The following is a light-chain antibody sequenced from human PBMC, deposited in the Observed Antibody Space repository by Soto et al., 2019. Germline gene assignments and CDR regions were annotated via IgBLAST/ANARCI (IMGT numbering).Light chain of an antibody. V-gene: IGKV3-11*01. CDR2: DAS. CDR1: QGVSNL. CDR3: QQRADWPPALT. J-gene: IGKJ4*01. Sequence: EIVLTQSPDTLSLSPGDRATLSCRASQGVSNLLAWYQQRPGQAPRLLIYDASKRATGVPARFSGSGSGTDVTLPISSLEPEDFAVYYCQQRADWPPALTFGGGTKVDI.